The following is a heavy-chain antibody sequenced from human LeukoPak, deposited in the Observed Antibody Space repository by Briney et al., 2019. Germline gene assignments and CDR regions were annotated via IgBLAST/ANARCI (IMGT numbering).Heavy chain of an antibody. J-gene: IGHJ4*02. V-gene: IGHV3-30-3*01. Sequence: GRSLSLSCAASGFTFSSYAMHWVRQAPGKGLEWVAVISYDGSNKYYADSVKGRFTISRDNSKNTLYLQMNSLRAEDTAVYYCARESSKKYSYVPGNYFDYWGQGTLVTISS. CDR1: GFTFSSYA. D-gene: IGHD5-18*01. CDR2: ISYDGSNK. CDR3: ARESSKKYSYVPGNYFDY.